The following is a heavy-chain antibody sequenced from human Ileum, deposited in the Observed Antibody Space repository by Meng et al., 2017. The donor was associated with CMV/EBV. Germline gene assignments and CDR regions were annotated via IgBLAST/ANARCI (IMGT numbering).Heavy chain of an antibody. Sequence: GYDWSWVRQPPGKGLEWIGEINHSGSTNYNPSLKSRVTISVDTSKNQFSLKLSSVTAADTAVYYCARGRRTAPYCSSTSCYTSRFDPWGQGTLVTVSS. CDR1: GYD. CDR2: INHSGST. CDR3: ARGRRTAPYCSSTSCYTSRFDP. D-gene: IGHD2-2*02. V-gene: IGHV4-34*01. J-gene: IGHJ5*02.